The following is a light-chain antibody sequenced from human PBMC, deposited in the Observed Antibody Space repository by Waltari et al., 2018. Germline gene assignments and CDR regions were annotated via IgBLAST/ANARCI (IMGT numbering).Light chain of an antibody. CDR2: DVN. Sequence: QSALTQPRSASGSPGQSVTTSCTGTSRDVGRYNYVSWYQHHPGQAPKLIIHDVNKRPAGVPDRVSGSRSGNTASLTISWLQTEDEADYYCCSYAGSLTLTFGGGTKLTVL. V-gene: IGLV2-11*01. J-gene: IGLJ2*01. CDR1: SRDVGRYNY. CDR3: CSYAGSLTLT.